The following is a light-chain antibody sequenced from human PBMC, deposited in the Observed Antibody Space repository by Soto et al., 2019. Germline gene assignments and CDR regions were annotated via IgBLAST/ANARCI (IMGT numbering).Light chain of an antibody. CDR2: DVF. CDR3: QQYDNLPRALT. CDR1: QAISNF. V-gene: IGKV1-33*01. Sequence: DIQMTQSPSSLSASVGDRVTITCQASQAISNFLNWYQQKPGKAPKLLIYDVFHLQTGVPSRFSGSGSGTDFTLTISSLRPEDIATYYCQQYDNLPRALTFGGGTKVEIK. J-gene: IGKJ4*01.